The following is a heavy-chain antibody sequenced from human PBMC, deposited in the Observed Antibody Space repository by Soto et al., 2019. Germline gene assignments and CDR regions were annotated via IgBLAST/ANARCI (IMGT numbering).Heavy chain of an antibody. V-gene: IGHV1-2*02. Sequence: ACVPVSGGDSVYTFSGYDIECVRPAPGQGFEWMGWINPNSGDTSYSQKFQGRVTMTRDTSISTAYMELTRLRSDDTAVYYCARDCISRFVEWLFIYWGQGTL. J-gene: IGHJ4*02. CDR2: INPNSGDT. D-gene: IGHD3-3*01. CDR1: VYTFSGYD. CDR3: ARDCISRFVEWLFIY.